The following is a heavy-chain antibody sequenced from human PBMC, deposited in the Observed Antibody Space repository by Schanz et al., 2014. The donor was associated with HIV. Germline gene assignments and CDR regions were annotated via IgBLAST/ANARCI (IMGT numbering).Heavy chain of an antibody. Sequence: QVQLVESGGGVVQPGRSLRLSCAASGFTFSSYGLHWVRQAPGKGLEWVAVMWYDGSNKYYADSVKGRFTISRDNSKNTLYLQMNNVRAEDTAVYYCARTFAPLTPFYMDVWGQGTTVTVSS. J-gene: IGHJ6*02. CDR1: GFTFSSYG. D-gene: IGHD2-15*01. CDR3: ARTFAPLTPFYMDV. CDR2: MWYDGSNK. V-gene: IGHV3-33*01.